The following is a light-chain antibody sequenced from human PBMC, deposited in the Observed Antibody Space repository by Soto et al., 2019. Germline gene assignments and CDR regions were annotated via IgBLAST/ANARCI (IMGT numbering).Light chain of an antibody. J-gene: IGKJ5*01. Sequence: EVVMTQSPATLSASPGERATLSCRASQSVSSSYLAWYQQKPGQAPRLLIYGASSRATGIPDRFSGSGSGTDFTLTISRLEPEDFALYYCQQCGSSPITFGQGTRLEIK. V-gene: IGKV3-20*01. CDR1: QSVSSSY. CDR2: GAS. CDR3: QQCGSSPIT.